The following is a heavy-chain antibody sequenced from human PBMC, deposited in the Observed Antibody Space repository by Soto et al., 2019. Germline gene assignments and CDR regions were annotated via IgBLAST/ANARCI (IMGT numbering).Heavy chain of an antibody. CDR3: ATDALSMYSGSWYPPDY. CDR2: FDPEDGET. CDR1: GYTLTELS. J-gene: IGHJ4*02. D-gene: IGHD6-13*01. V-gene: IGHV1-24*01. Sequence: ASVKVSCKVSGYTLTELSMHWVRQAPGKGLEWMGGFDPEDGETIYAQKFQGRVTMTEDTSTDTAYMELSSLRSEDTAVYYCATDALSMYSGSWYPPDYWGQGTLVTVSS.